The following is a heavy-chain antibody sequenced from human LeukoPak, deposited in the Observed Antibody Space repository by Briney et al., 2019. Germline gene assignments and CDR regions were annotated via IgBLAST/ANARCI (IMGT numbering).Heavy chain of an antibody. Sequence: GGSLRLSCAASGFTFSSYAMHWVRQAPGKGLEWVAVISYDGGNKYYADSVKGRFTISRDNSKNTLYLQMNSLRAEDTAVYYCARDPRATNFFDYWGQGTLVTVSS. CDR1: GFTFSSYA. D-gene: IGHD1-14*01. V-gene: IGHV3-30-3*01. CDR2: ISYDGGNK. CDR3: ARDPRATNFFDY. J-gene: IGHJ4*02.